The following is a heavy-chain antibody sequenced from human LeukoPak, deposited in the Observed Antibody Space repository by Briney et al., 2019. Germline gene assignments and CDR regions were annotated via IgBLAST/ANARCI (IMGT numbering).Heavy chain of an antibody. CDR1: GGSISSGNYQ. J-gene: IGHJ4*02. V-gene: IGHV4-61*02. CDR3: AKGTGGTFYYFDY. D-gene: IGHD2-8*02. Sequence: PSETLSLTCTVSGGSISSGNYQWPWLRQPAGKGLEWIGRIYTSGSTNYNPSLKSRVTISVDTSKNQFSLRLSSVTAADTAVYYCAKGTGGTFYYFDYWGQGTLVTVSS. CDR2: IYTSGST.